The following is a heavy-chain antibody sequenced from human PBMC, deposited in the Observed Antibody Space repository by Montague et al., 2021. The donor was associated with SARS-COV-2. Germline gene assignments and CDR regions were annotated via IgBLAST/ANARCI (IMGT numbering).Heavy chain of an antibody. V-gene: IGHV4-34*01. CDR1: GGSFNGKY. Sequence: SETLSLTCAVYGGSFNGKYWAWFRQPPGKGLEWIGEILLGGRTNYNPSLESRVTISRDSSSDRFSLRLTSVAAADTALYYRTRGTFDWDQDWGQGALVTVSA. J-gene: IGHJ4*02. CDR3: TRGTFDWDQD. D-gene: IGHD3-9*01. CDR2: ILLGGRT.